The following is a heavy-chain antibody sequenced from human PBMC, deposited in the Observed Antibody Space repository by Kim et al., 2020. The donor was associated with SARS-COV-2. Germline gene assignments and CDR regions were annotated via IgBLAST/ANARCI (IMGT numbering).Heavy chain of an antibody. CDR2: IFNNGSNQ. J-gene: IGHJ4*02. V-gene: IGHV3-30-3*01. CDR3: ARQRQGATTPGPYRDY. CDR1: GFTFSGYA. D-gene: IGHD5-12*01. Sequence: GGSLRLSCVVSGFTFSGYAMYWVRQAPGKGLEWVAAIFNNGSNQYYADSVKGRFTISRDNSKNTLYLQMNSLGTEDTAVYYCARQRQGATTPGPYRDYWGQGTLVTVSS.